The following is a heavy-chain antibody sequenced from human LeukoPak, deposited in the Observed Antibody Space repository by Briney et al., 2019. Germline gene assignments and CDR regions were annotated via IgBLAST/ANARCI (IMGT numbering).Heavy chain of an antibody. CDR3: ARFAVHRRLLVTGQFGLDY. CDR1: GYTFTSYG. CDR2: ISAYNGNT. V-gene: IGHV1-18*01. J-gene: IGHJ4*02. Sequence: ASVKVSCKASGYTFTSYGISWVRQAPGQGLEWMGWISAYNGNTNYAQKLQARVTMTTDTSTSTAYMELRSLRSDDTAVYYCARFAVHRRLLVTGQFGLDYWGQGTLVTVSS. D-gene: IGHD3-9*01.